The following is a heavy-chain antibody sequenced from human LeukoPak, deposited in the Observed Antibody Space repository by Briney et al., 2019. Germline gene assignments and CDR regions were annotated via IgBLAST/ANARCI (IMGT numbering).Heavy chain of an antibody. CDR1: GFTFSSYT. CDR3: AKDREDYDSSGYYYPAHY. J-gene: IGHJ4*02. V-gene: IGHV3-21*01. D-gene: IGHD3-22*01. Sequence: GGSLRLSCAASGFTFSSYTMNWVRQAPGKGLEWVSSISSSSSYIYYADSVKGRFTISRDNSKNTLYLQMNSLRAEDTAVYYCAKDREDYDSSGYYYPAHYWGQGTLVTVSS. CDR2: ISSSSSYI.